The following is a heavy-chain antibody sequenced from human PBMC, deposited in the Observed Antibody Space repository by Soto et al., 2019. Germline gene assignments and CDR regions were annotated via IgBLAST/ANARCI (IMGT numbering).Heavy chain of an antibody. CDR1: GYSISSGYY. J-gene: IGHJ4*02. CDR2: IYHNGRT. CDR3: VREERIAAPQLDY. V-gene: IGHV4-38-2*01. Sequence: TSETLSLTCAVSGYSISSGYYWGWVRQPPGQGPEWIGTIYHNGRTYYNPSLNSRVTMSVDTSKNQFSLRLSSVTAADTAVYYCVREERIAAPQLDYWGQGIPVTVSS. D-gene: IGHD6-6*01.